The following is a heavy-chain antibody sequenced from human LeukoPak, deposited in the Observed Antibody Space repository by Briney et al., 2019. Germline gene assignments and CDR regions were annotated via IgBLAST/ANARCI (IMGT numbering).Heavy chain of an antibody. V-gene: IGHV3-33*06. Sequence: GTSLRLSCVASGFTFSSYGMHWVRQAPGKGLEWVAVIWYDGDSKYYVDSVKGRFTISRDNSRNTLFLQMNSLRAEDTAVYYCAKDHSTSTWPDYWGQGTLVTVSS. D-gene: IGHD6-13*01. CDR2: IWYDGDSK. CDR3: AKDHSTSTWPDY. CDR1: GFTFSSYG. J-gene: IGHJ4*02.